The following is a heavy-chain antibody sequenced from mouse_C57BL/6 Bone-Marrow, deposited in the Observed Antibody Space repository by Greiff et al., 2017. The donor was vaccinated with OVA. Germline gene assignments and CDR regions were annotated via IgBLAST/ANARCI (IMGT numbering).Heavy chain of an antibody. V-gene: IGHV1-26*01. Sequence: EVKLQQSGPELVKPGASVKISCKASGYTFTDYYMNWVKQSHGKSLEWIGDINPNNGGTSYNQKFKGKATLTVDKSSSTAYMELRSLTSEDSAVYYCASRDYGSWFAYWGQGTLVTVSA. CDR3: ASRDYGSWFAY. D-gene: IGHD2-2*01. CDR2: INPNNGGT. J-gene: IGHJ3*01. CDR1: GYTFTDYY.